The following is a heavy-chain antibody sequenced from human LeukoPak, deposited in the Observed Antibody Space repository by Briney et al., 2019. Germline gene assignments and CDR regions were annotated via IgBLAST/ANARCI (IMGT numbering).Heavy chain of an antibody. CDR1: GGSFSGYF. CDR2: INYSGST. D-gene: IGHD3-9*01. CDR3: ASSAYYDILTGYYPFDY. Sequence: PSETLSLTCTVYGGSFSGYFWSWIRQPPGKGLEWIGEINYSGSTNYNPSLKSRVTISVDTSKNQFSLKLSSVTAADTAVYYCASSAYYDILTGYYPFDYWGQGTLVTVSS. J-gene: IGHJ4*02. V-gene: IGHV4-34*01.